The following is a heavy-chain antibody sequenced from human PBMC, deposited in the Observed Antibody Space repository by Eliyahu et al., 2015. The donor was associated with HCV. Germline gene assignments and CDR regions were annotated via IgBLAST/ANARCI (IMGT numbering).Heavy chain of an antibody. CDR1: GFXFGDAW. V-gene: IGHV3-15*01. J-gene: IGHJ4*02. CDR2: SKSGADGGTA. D-gene: IGHD3-10*01. CDR3: STSLRWGSTSGDH. Sequence: EVQLVESGGGLIEPGXSXRLSCAASGFXFGDAWMNWXRQAPGKGLEWVGRSKSGADGGTAEYGAPVRGRFTISRDDSNNMLYLQMNAVKTEDTALYYCSTSLRWGSTSGDHWGQGTLVTVSS.